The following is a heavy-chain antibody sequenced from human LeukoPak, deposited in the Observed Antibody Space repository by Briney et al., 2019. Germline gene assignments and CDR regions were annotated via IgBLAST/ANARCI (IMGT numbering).Heavy chain of an antibody. CDR3: ARDSVVAAPATLFDP. CDR1: GYTFTSYY. J-gene: IGHJ5*02. Sequence: GASVKVSCKASGYTFTSYYMHWVRQAPGHGLEWMGIINPSGGSTSYAQKFQGRVTMTRDTSTSTVYMELSSLRSEDTAVYYCARDSVVAAPATLFDPWGQGTLVTVSS. CDR2: INPSGGST. V-gene: IGHV1-46*01. D-gene: IGHD2-15*01.